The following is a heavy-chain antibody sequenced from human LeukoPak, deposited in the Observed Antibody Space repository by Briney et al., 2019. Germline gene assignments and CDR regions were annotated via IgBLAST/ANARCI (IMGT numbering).Heavy chain of an antibody. Sequence: SETLSLTCAVSGGSISSYYWSWIRQPPGKGLEWIGYVSYSGSTTYNPSLKSRVTISLDTSKNQFSLRLSSVTAADTAVYYCARRWGTVTTISGDYFYYYNMDVWGNGTTVTVSS. CDR2: VSYSGST. V-gene: IGHV4-59*01. CDR1: GGSISSYY. J-gene: IGHJ6*03. D-gene: IGHD5-12*01. CDR3: ARRWGTVTTISGDYFYYYNMDV.